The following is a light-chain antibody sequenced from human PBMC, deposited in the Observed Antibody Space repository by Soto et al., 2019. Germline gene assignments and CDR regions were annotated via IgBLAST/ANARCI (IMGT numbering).Light chain of an antibody. J-gene: IGKJ5*01. Sequence: EIALTQTRGTLALSPGERATLSCGPRQSVSSSYLAWYQQKPPQAPRLVLYGASRRATGIPDRFSSSGAATAFTLTISRLEPEDFAVYDCQQYNTWRSISFCQATRLEIK. V-gene: IGKV3-20*01. CDR3: QQYNTWRSIS. CDR2: GAS. CDR1: QSVSSSY.